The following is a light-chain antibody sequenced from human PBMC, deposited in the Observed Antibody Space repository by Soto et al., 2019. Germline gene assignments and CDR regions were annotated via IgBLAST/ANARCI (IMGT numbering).Light chain of an antibody. Sequence: DNQMTMSSSTLSVSVGDRVTITCRASQSISSWLAWYQQKPGKAPKLLIYDASSLESGVPSRFSGSRSGTEFTLTINSLQPEDFATYYCLLYTSHPRTFAQGTKVDIK. J-gene: IGKJ1*01. CDR2: DAS. V-gene: IGKV1-5*01. CDR3: LLYTSHPRT. CDR1: QSISSW.